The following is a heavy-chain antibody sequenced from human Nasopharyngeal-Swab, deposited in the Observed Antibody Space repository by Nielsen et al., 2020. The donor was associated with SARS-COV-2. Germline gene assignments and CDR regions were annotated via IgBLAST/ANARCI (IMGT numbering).Heavy chain of an antibody. V-gene: IGHV4-38-2*02. CDR3: TYSSSWYFYGMDV. Sequence: SETLSLTCTVSGYSISSDYHWGWIRQPPGKGLEWIGSIHHSGSTYYNPSLKSRVTISVDTSKNQFCLKLGSVTAADTAVYYCTYSSSWYFYGMDVWGQGTTVTVSS. CDR1: GYSISSDYH. D-gene: IGHD6-13*01. CDR2: IHHSGST. J-gene: IGHJ6*02.